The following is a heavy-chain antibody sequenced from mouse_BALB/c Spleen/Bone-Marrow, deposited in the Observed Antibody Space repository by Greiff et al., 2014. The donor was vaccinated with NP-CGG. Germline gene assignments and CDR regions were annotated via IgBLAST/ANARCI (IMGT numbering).Heavy chain of an antibody. D-gene: IGHD2-4*01. J-gene: IGHJ3*01. CDR3: ARELYDYDGFAY. CDR2: INPNNGNS. CDR1: GYTFTSSW. V-gene: IGHV1S130*01. Sequence: VQLQQSGSVLVRPGGSVKLSCKASGYTFTSSWMHWVKQRPGQGLEWIGEINPNNGNSICNDKFRGKATLTVDTSSSTAYVDLSSLTSEGSAVYYVARELYDYDGFAYWGPGTPVTVSA.